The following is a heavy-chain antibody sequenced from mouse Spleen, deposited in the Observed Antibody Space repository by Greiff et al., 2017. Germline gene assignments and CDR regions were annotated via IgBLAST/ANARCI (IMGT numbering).Heavy chain of an antibody. Sequence: VKLMESGAELARPGASVKLSCKASGYTFTSYGISWVKQRTGQGLEWIGEIYPRSGNTYYNEKFKGKATLTADKSSSTAYMELRSLTSEDSAVYFCARHYGSSLYAMDYWGQGTSVTVSS. CDR2: IYPRSGNT. V-gene: IGHV1-81*01. CDR3: ARHYGSSLYAMDY. D-gene: IGHD1-1*01. CDR1: GYTFTSYG. J-gene: IGHJ4*01.